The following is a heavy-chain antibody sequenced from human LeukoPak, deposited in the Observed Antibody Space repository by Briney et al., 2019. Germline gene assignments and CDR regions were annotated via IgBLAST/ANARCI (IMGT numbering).Heavy chain of an antibody. D-gene: IGHD1-26*01. V-gene: IGHV3-7*01. CDR2: IKQDGSEK. Sequence: GGSLRLSCAASGFTFRSYWMSWVRQAPGKGLEWVANIKQDGSEKYYADSVKGRLTISRDNAKNSLYLQMNSLRAEDTAVYYCARDRAASGSDEIYYYYMDVWGKGTTVTISS. J-gene: IGHJ6*03. CDR1: GFTFRSYW. CDR3: ARDRAASGSDEIYYYYMDV.